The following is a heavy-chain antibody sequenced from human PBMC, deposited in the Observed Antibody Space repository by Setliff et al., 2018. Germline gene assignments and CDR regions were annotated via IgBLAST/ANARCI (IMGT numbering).Heavy chain of an antibody. J-gene: IGHJ5*01. V-gene: IGHV4-4*02. Sequence: PSETLSLTCAVSGVSVNSLTWWSWVRQSPGKGLEWIGHVYHDGNTKSYPSVHFNQSLKSRVTMSVDKSKNHFSLELTSVTAADTAVYYCARSYHLVLTSWFDAWGRGTLVTVSS. D-gene: IGHD1-26*01. CDR2: VYHDGNT. CDR3: ARSYHLVLTSWFDA. CDR1: GVSVNSLTW.